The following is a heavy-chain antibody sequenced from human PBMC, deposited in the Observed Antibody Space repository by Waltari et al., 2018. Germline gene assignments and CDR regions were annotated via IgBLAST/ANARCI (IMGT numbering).Heavy chain of an antibody. CDR2: MQYRGST. J-gene: IGHJ1*01. CDR1: GAAIRSTYT. D-gene: IGHD4-17*01. V-gene: IGHV4-39*01. CDR3: GRIAFGDDGGYFQH. Sequence: QLQLQESGPGLVKPSETLSLPCTVSGAAIRSTYTWGWIRQPPGKGLEWMGNMQYRGSTFYNPSLKSRVTISLYTWSNQFSLRLSSVGAADTAVYFCGRIAFGDDGGYFQHWGQGTLVTVSS.